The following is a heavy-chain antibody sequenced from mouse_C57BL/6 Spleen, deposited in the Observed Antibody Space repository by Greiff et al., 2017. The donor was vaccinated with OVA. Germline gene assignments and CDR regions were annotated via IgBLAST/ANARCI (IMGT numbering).Heavy chain of an antibody. CDR3: ARENRDNYFHY. J-gene: IGHJ2*01. Sequence: EVHLVESGGGLVKPGGSLKLSCAASGFTFSSYAMSLVRQTPEKRLEWVATISDGGSYTYYPDNVKGRFTISRDNAKNNLYLQMSHLKSEDTAMYYCARENRDNYFHYWGQGTTLTVSS. D-gene: IGHD4-1*01. V-gene: IGHV5-4*01. CDR2: ISDGGSYT. CDR1: GFTFSSYA.